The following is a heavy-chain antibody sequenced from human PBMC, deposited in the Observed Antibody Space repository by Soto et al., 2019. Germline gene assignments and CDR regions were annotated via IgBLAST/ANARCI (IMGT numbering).Heavy chain of an antibody. Sequence: PGESLTLSCAASGYSFSSDAMCWGLQAPAEGVEGGSAISGSGGSTYYADSVKGRFTISRDNSKSTLYLQMNSLRAEDTAVYYCARDWLLWFGELLLPPGHWGQGTMVTVSS. D-gene: IGHD3-10*01. CDR3: ARDWLLWFGELLLPPGH. J-gene: IGHJ1*01. CDR2: ISGSGGST. CDR1: GYSFSSDA. V-gene: IGHV3-23*01.